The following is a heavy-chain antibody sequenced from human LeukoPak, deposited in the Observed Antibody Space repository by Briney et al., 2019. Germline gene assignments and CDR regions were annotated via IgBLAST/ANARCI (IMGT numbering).Heavy chain of an antibody. V-gene: IGHV4-30-4*01. J-gene: IGHJ4*02. CDR3: AREPGSGSRYFDC. D-gene: IGHD3-10*01. CDR2: IYYSGST. CDR1: GGSISSGDYY. Sequence: SETLSLTCTVSGGSISSGDYYWSWIRQPPGKGLEWIGYIYYSGSTYYNPSLKSRVTISVDTSKNQFSLKLSSVTAADTAVYYCAREPGSGSRYFDCWGQGTLVTVSS.